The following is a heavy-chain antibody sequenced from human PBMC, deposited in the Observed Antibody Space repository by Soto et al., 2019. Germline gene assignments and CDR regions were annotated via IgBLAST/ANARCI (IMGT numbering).Heavy chain of an antibody. CDR3: ARQCGGDCSNAFDL. CDR2: LYSGPGT. CDR1: GFTVSSNF. J-gene: IGHJ3*01. D-gene: IGHD2-21*01. V-gene: IGHV3-66*04. Sequence: VQLVESGGGLVQPGESLRLSCEASGFTVSSNFMNWVRQSPEKGLELLSVLYSGPGTYYADSVKDGFTISRDNTKNTLYLQLNRLRTEDTAIYYCARQCGGDCSNAFDLWGQGTMVTVSP.